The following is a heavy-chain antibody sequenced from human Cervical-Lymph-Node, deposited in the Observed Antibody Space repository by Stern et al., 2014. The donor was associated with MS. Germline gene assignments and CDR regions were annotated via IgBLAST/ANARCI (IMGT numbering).Heavy chain of an antibody. D-gene: IGHD6-19*01. V-gene: IGHV3-30*18. J-gene: IGHJ4*02. CDR2: ISFDGNKK. CDR1: GFTFSTFG. Sequence: VPLVESGGGVVQPGKSLRLSCAASGFTFSTFGMHWVRPAPGQGLEWVTFISFDGNKKYFADAVKGRFATSRDNSKDTLHLEMNSLTVDDTAVYYCAKAPIAMVGSYLDSWGQGTLVIVSS. CDR3: AKAPIAMVGSYLDS.